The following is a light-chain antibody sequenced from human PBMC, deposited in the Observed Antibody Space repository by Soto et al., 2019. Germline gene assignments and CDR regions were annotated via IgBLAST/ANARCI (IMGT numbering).Light chain of an antibody. V-gene: IGKV3-15*01. Sequence: EIILTQSPDTLSLSPGERATLSCRASQSVSSNLAWYQQKPGQAPTLVIYGASARATGIPARFSGSGSGTESTLTISSLQPEDFATYYCLQHNSYPRTFGQGTKVDIK. J-gene: IGKJ1*01. CDR2: GAS. CDR1: QSVSSN. CDR3: LQHNSYPRT.